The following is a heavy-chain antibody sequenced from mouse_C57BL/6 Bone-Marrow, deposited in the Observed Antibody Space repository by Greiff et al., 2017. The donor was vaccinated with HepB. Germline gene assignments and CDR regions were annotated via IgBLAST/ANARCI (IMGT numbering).Heavy chain of an antibody. V-gene: IGHV14-4*01. Sequence: EVKLQESGAELVRPGASVKLSCTASGFNIKDDYMHWVKQRPEQGLEWIGWIDPENGDTEYASKFQGKATITADTSSNTAYLQLSSLTSEDTAVYYCTTWQLGLGAMDYWGQGTSVTVSS. J-gene: IGHJ4*01. CDR1: GFNIKDDY. CDR2: IDPENGDT. CDR3: TTWQLGLGAMDY. D-gene: IGHD4-1*02.